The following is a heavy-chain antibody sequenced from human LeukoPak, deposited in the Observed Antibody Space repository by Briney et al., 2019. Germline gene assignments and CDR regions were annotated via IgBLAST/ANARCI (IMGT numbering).Heavy chain of an antibody. CDR3: AKDSSERYYYYGMDA. CDR1: GFTFSSYG. V-gene: IGHV3-30*18. CDR2: ISYDGSNK. J-gene: IGHJ6*02. Sequence: PGGSLRLSCAASGFTFSSYGMHWVRQAPGKGLEWVAVISYDGSNKYYADSVKGRFTISRDNSKNTLYLQMNSLRAEDTAVYYCAKDSSERYYYYGMDAWGQGTTVTVSS.